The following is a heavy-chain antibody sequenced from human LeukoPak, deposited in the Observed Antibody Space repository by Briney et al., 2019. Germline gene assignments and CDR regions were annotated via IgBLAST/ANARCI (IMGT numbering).Heavy chain of an antibody. CDR1: GFTFSSYW. J-gene: IGHJ4*02. V-gene: IGHV3-7*01. CDR3: ARDGWDFWSGYYNGGGYYFDY. D-gene: IGHD3-3*01. Sequence: GGSLRLSCAASGFTFSSYWMSWVRQAPGKGLEWVANIKQDGSEKYYVDSVKGRFTISRDNAKNSLYLQMNSLRAEETAVYYCARDGWDFWSGYYNGGGYYFDYWGQGTLVTVSS. CDR2: IKQDGSEK.